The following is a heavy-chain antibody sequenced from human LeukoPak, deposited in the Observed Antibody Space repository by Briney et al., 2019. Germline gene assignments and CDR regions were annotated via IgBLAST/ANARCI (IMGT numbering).Heavy chain of an antibody. CDR3: ARVTGIGYYYYYMDV. Sequence: SETLSLTCTGAGGSSSSYYWSWIRQPPGKGLEWIGYIYYSGSTNYNPSLKSRVTISVDTSKNQFSLKLSSVTAADTAVYYCARVTGIGYYYYYMDVWGKGTTVTVSS. V-gene: IGHV4-59*08. D-gene: IGHD1-20*01. CDR1: GGSSSSYY. J-gene: IGHJ6*03. CDR2: IYYSGST.